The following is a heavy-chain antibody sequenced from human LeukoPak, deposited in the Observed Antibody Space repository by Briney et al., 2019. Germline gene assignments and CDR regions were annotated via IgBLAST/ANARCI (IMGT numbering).Heavy chain of an antibody. CDR2: ISYDGSNK. D-gene: IGHD6-19*01. J-gene: IGHJ4*02. V-gene: IGHV3-30*04. CDR1: GFTFSTYA. CDR3: ARGVRIAVAGYIDY. Sequence: GGSLRLSCPASGFTFSTYAMHWVRQAPGKGLEWVAAISYDGSNKNYADSVKGRFTISRDNSKNTLYLQMNSLRAEDTAVYYCARGVRIAVAGYIDYWGQGTLVTVSS.